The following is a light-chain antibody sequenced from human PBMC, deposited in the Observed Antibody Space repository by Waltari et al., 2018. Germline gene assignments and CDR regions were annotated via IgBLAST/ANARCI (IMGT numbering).Light chain of an antibody. CDR1: SSAIGDFNY. V-gene: IGLV2-14*03. CDR2: GVT. CDR3: SSYTDTNTLHVV. Sequence: SALPQPASVSGSPGQSITISCTGTSSAIGDFNYIPWYQQHPGEGPKLIIYGVTKRPSGVSNRFSGSKSGNTASLTISGLQADDEAEYFCSSYTDTNTLHVVFGGGTKLSVL. J-gene: IGLJ2*01.